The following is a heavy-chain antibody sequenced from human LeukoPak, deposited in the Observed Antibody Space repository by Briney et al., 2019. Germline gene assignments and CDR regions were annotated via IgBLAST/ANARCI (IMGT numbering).Heavy chain of an antibody. CDR1: GYTFTGYY. V-gene: IGHV1-2*04. J-gene: IGHJ3*02. CDR2: INPNSGGT. Sequence: ASVKVSCKASGYTFTGYYMHWVRQAPGQGLEWMGWINPNSGGTNYAQKFQGWVTMTRDTSITTVYMELSSLTSEDTAVYYCARDGMITAYAFDIWGQGTMVTVSS. D-gene: IGHD3-16*01. CDR3: ARDGMITAYAFDI.